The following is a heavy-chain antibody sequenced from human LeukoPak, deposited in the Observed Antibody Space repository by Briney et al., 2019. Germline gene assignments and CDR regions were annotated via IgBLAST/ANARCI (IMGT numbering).Heavy chain of an antibody. J-gene: IGHJ4*02. D-gene: IGHD1-26*01. Sequence: GGSLRLSCAASGFTFRNHAMNWVRPAPGKGLEWVSVISGSGETTYYADSVKGRFTISRDNSQNTLYLQMSSLRGEDTALYYCAKDRGMVGASVRAFDYWGQGTLVTVSS. CDR1: GFTFRNHA. CDR2: ISGSGETT. CDR3: AKDRGMVGASVRAFDY. V-gene: IGHV3-23*01.